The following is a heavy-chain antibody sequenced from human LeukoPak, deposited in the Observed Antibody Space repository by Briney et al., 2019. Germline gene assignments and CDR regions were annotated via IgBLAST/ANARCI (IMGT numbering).Heavy chain of an antibody. J-gene: IGHJ3*02. D-gene: IGHD2-15*01. V-gene: IGHV4-34*01. Sequence: SETLSLTCAAYGGSFSGYYWSWIRQPPGQGLEWIGEINHSGSTNYNPSLKSRVTISVDTSKNHFSLKLRSVTAADTAVYYCAREVVAATPDAFDIWGQGTMVTVSS. CDR2: INHSGST. CDR1: GGSFSGYY. CDR3: AREVVAATPDAFDI.